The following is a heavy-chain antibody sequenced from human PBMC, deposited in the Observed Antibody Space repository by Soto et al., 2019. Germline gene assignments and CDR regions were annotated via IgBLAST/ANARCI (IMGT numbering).Heavy chain of an antibody. J-gene: IGHJ4*02. V-gene: IGHV3-74*01. CDR1: GFTFSDFW. CDR3: GSVFEY. Sequence: PGGSLRLSCAASGFTFSDFWLHWVRQAPGKGLVWVARINNDGSDTSYADSVKGRFTMSRDNAKNIVYLQMNSLGVEDTAVYYCGSVFEYWGQGTQVTVSS. CDR2: INNDGSDT.